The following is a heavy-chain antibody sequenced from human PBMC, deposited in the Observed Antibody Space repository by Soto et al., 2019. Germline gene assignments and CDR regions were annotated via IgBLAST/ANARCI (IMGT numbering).Heavy chain of an antibody. Sequence: GGSLRLSCAASGFTFSSYSMNWVRQAPGKGLEWVSYISSSSSTIYYADSVKGRFTISRDNAKNSLYLQMNSLRAEDTAVYYCARALGHWNYDYWGQGTLVTVSS. V-gene: IGHV3-48*01. CDR1: GFTFSSYS. J-gene: IGHJ4*02. CDR2: ISSSSSTI. D-gene: IGHD1-7*01. CDR3: ARALGHWNYDY.